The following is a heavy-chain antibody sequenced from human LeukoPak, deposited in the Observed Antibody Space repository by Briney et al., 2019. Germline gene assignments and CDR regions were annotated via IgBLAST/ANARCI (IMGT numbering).Heavy chain of an antibody. Sequence: PGGSLRLSCAASGFTFSSYGTHWVRQAPGKGLEGVADISYDGSNKYYADSVKGRFTISRDNSKNTLYLQMNSLRAEDTAVYYCAKNGDRRNIVVVPAAQRARTYYYYYYMDVWGKGTTVTISS. CDR2: ISYDGSNK. CDR1: GFTFSSYG. J-gene: IGHJ6*03. D-gene: IGHD2-2*01. CDR3: AKNGDRRNIVVVPAAQRARTYYYYYYMDV. V-gene: IGHV3-30*18.